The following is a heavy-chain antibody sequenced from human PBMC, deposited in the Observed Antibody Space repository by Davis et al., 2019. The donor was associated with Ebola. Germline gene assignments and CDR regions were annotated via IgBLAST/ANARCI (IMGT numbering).Heavy chain of an antibody. CDR3: ARDPSPRCTSGVCYTGFDY. CDR1: GYTFTSYG. Sequence: SVKVSCKASGYTFTSYGISWVRQAPGQGLEWMGGIIPIFGTANYAQKFQGRVTITADESTSTAYMELSSLRSEDTAVYYCARDPSPRCTSGVCYTGFDYWGQGTLVTVSS. D-gene: IGHD2-8*01. J-gene: IGHJ4*02. V-gene: IGHV1-69*13. CDR2: IIPIFGTA.